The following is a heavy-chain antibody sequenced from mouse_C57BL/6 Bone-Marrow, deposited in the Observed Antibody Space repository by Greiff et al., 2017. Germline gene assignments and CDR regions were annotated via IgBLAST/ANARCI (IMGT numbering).Heavy chain of an antibody. CDR1: GYTFTSYW. Sequence: VQLQQSGTVLARPGASVTMSCKTSGYTFTSYWMHWVKQRPGQGLEWIGAIYPGNSDTSYNQKFKGKAKLTAVTSASTAYMELSSLTNEDSAVYYCTRIGYGSSWGFAYWGQGTLVTVSA. CDR3: TRIGYGSSWGFAY. J-gene: IGHJ3*01. CDR2: IYPGNSDT. D-gene: IGHD1-1*01. V-gene: IGHV1-5*01.